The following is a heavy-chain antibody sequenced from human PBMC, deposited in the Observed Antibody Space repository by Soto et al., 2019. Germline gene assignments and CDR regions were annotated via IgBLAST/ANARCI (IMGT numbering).Heavy chain of an antibody. Sequence: SETLSLTCTVSGGSISSYYWSWIRQPPGKGLEWIGYIYYSGSTNYNPSLKSRVTISVDTSKNQFSLKLSSVTAADTAVYYCASSLAGSGYYSLTRRFLSPTNNWFDPWGQGTLVTVSS. D-gene: IGHD3-3*01. CDR3: ASSLAGSGYYSLTRRFLSPTNNWFDP. CDR2: IYYSGST. J-gene: IGHJ5*02. V-gene: IGHV4-59*01. CDR1: GGSISSYY.